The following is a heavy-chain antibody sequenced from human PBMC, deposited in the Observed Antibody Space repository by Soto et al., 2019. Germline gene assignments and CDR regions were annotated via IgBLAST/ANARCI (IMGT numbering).Heavy chain of an antibody. V-gene: IGHV3-23*01. CDR2: TSGSGGST. CDR1: GVTFSSYA. CDR3: AKDQTGYSSSWYSY. D-gene: IGHD6-13*01. Sequence: EVQLLESGGGLVQPGGSLSLACAASGVTFSSYAMIWVRQAPGTGLEWVSATSGSGGSTYYAGSVRGGFTLSRDNSKNEVYLEKHCLSAEDTAVYYCAKDQTGYSSSWYSYGGQGTLVAVSS. J-gene: IGHJ4*02.